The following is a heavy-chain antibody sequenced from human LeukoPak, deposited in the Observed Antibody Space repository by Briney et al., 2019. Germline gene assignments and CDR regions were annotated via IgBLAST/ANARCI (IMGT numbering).Heavy chain of an antibody. CDR1: GFTFSSYA. CDR3: ATQMIVVVITRGPFDY. D-gene: IGHD3-22*01. J-gene: IGHJ4*02. V-gene: IGHV3-23*01. Sequence: GGPLRLSCAASGFTFSSYAMSWVRQAPGKGLEWVSAISGSGGSTYYADSVKGRFTISRDNSKNTLYLQMNSLRAEDTAVYYCATQMIVVVITRGPFDYWGQGTLVTVSS. CDR2: ISGSGGST.